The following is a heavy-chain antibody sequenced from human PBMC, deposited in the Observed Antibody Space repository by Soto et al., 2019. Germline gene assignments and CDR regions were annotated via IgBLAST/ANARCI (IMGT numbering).Heavy chain of an antibody. CDR3: AGVDCVRDYGRCRVGFDYYWCGIDV. CDR1: GFTFSSYC. CDR2: IKEDGTEK. J-gene: IGHJ6*04. V-gene: IGHV3-7*03. D-gene: IGHD3-10*01. Sequence: EEQLVESGGDLVQPGGSLRLSCAATGFTFSSYCMTWVRQAPGRGLQWVANIKEDGTEKYYADSVKGRFTISRDNARNSLSLEMNSLKAEGTTVDYCAGVDCVRDYGRCRVGFDYYWCGIDVWGEGTTVTVSS.